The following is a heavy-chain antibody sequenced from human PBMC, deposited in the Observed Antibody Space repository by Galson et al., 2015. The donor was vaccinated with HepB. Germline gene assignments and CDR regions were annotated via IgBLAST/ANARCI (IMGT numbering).Heavy chain of an antibody. CDR3: ARLGLSSGYPIPAFDY. Sequence: SLRLSCAASGFTFSSYSMNWVRQAPGKGLEWVSSISSSSSYIYYADSVKGRFTISRDNAKNSLYLQMNSLRAEDTAVYYCARLGLSSGYPIPAFDYWGQGTLVTVSS. V-gene: IGHV3-21*01. CDR2: ISSSSSYI. D-gene: IGHD3-22*01. CDR1: GFTFSSYS. J-gene: IGHJ4*02.